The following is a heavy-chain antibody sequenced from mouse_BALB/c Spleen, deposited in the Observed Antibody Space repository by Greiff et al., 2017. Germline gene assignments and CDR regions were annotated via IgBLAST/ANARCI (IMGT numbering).Heavy chain of an antibody. Sequence: EVQLVESGGGLVKPGGSLKLSCAASGFTFSSYAMSWVRQTPEKRLEWVATISSGGSYTYYPDSVKGRFTISRDNAKNTLYLQMSSLRSEDTAMYYCAREVGYYLDYWGQGTTLTVSS. CDR1: GFTFSSYA. CDR3: AREVGYYLDY. V-gene: IGHV5-9-3*01. J-gene: IGHJ2*01. D-gene: IGHD1-1*01. CDR2: ISSGGSYT.